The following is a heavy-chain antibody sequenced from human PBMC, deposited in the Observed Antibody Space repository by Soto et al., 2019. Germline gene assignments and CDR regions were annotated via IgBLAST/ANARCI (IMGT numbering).Heavy chain of an antibody. Sequence: EVQLVESGGGLVQPGESLRLSCAASGFTFDYYWMHWVRQAPGKGLVWVSRIYSDGTSTTYADSVKGRVTISRDNAKNTVSLQMNSLRADDTAVYYCARGDRGAFDLWGQGTVVTVSS. D-gene: IGHD1-26*01. V-gene: IGHV3-74*01. J-gene: IGHJ3*01. CDR2: IYSDGTST. CDR3: ARGDRGAFDL. CDR1: GFTFDYYW.